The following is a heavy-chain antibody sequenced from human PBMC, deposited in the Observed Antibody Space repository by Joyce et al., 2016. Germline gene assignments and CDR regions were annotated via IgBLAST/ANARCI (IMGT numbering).Heavy chain of an antibody. CDR3: ARDSSGYYIFDY. CDR2: VYYSGDT. J-gene: IGHJ4*02. CDR1: GGSINNYF. Sequence: QVQLQESGPGLVKPSETLSLTCRGSGGSINNYFWTWIQQSPGKGLEWLGYVYYSGDTKYNPSLKGRVTISVDRSQNQFYLKLTSVTAADTAIYYCARDSSGYYIFDYWGQGTQVTVSS. D-gene: IGHD3-22*01. V-gene: IGHV4-59*01.